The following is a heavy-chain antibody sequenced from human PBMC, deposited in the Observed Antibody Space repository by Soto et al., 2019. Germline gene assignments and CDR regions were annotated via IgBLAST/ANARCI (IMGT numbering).Heavy chain of an antibody. J-gene: IGHJ4*02. CDR3: ARGPLVVLNYFES. CDR2: IFPLTDIP. CDR1: GGTFRNYP. V-gene: IGHV1-69*04. Sequence: SVKVSCKASGGTFRNYPINWVRQAPGQGLEWMGSIFPLTDIPDYAQNFQARLTISADKFTSTAYMELSSLTSDDTAMYFCARGPLVVLNYFESWGQGTQVTVS.